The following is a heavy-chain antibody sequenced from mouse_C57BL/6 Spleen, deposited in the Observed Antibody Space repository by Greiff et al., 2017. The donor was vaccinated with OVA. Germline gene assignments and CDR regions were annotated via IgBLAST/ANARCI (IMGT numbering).Heavy chain of an antibody. Sequence: VQLQQPGAELVKPGASVKLSCKASGYTFTSYWMQWVKQRPGQGLEWIGEIDPSDSYTNYNQKFKGKATLTVDTSSSTAYMQLSSLTSEDSAVYYCARGPAYYGNPYWYFDVWGTGTTVTVSS. D-gene: IGHD2-10*01. J-gene: IGHJ1*03. V-gene: IGHV1-50*01. CDR2: IDPSDSYT. CDR3: ARGPAYYGNPYWYFDV. CDR1: GYTFTSYW.